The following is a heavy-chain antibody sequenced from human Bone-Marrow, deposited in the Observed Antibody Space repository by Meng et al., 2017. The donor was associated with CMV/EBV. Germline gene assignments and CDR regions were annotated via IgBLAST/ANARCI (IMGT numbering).Heavy chain of an antibody. D-gene: IGHD3-16*02. CDR1: VTSYY. V-gene: IGHV1-46*01. J-gene: IGHJ4*02. Sequence: VTSYYMHWVRQAPGQGLEWMGIINPSGGSTSYAQKFQGRVTMTRDTSTSTVCMELSSLRSEDTAVYYCAREVGRFTFGGVIGVFDYWGQGTLVTVSS. CDR3: AREVGRFTFGGVIGVFDY. CDR2: INPSGGST.